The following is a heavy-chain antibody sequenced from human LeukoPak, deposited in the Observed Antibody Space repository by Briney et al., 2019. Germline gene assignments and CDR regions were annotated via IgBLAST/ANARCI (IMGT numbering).Heavy chain of an antibody. D-gene: IGHD2-21*02. J-gene: IGHJ4*02. CDR1: GGSISSSSYY. CDR2: IYYSGST. V-gene: IGHV4-39*01. CDR3: ATFVVVTATFDY. Sequence: PSETLSLTCTVSGGSISSSSYYWGWIRQPPGKVLEWIGSIYYSGSTYYNPSLKSRVTISVDTSKSQFSLKLSSGTAADTAVYYCATFVVVTATFDYWGQGTLVTVSS.